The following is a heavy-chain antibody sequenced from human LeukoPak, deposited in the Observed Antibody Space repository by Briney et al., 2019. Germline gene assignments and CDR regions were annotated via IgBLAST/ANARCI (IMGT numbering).Heavy chain of an antibody. D-gene: IGHD1-26*01. CDR1: GGSISGYY. J-gene: IGHJ4*02. CDR3: ARQGILGITGYFDY. CDR2: IYFSGST. V-gene: IGHV4-59*05. Sequence: PSETLSLTCTVSGGSISGYYWSWIRQPPGKGLEWIGSIYFSGSTYHNPSLRSRVTISVDTSKNQFSLKLNSVTAADTAVYYCARQGILGITGYFDYWGQGTLITVSS.